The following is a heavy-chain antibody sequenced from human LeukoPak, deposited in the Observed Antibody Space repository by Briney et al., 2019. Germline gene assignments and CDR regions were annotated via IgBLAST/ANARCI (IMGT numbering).Heavy chain of an antibody. V-gene: IGHV4-59*01. J-gene: IGHJ4*02. CDR2: IYYSGST. CDR3: ARAFGSYQYHFDY. D-gene: IGHD1-26*01. CDR1: GGSISSYY. Sequence: SETLSLTCTVSGGSISSYYWSWIRQPPGKGLEWIGYIYYSGSTNYNPSLKSRVTISVDTSKNQFSLKLSSVTAADTAVYYCARAFGSYQYHFDYWGQGTLVTVSS.